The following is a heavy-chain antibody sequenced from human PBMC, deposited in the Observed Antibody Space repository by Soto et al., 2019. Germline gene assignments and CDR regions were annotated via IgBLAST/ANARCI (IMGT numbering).Heavy chain of an antibody. CDR3: AREGINNYNEYYFDS. CDR2: ISGSGNYT. D-gene: IGHD4-4*01. CDR1: GFTFSSYS. Sequence: GESLKISCAASGFTFSSYSMNWVRQAPGKGLEWVSSISGSGNYTHYADFLRGRFTISRDNAKTSLYLQMNSLRAEDTAVYYCAREGINNYNEYYFDSWGQGTVVTVFS. V-gene: IGHV3-21*01. J-gene: IGHJ4*02.